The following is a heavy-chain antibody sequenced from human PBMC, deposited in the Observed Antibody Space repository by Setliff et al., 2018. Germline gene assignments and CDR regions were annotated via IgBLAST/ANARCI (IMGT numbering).Heavy chain of an antibody. CDR2: VDGSGYST. CDR3: SLGSSLDY. CDR1: GFTFRSYS. J-gene: IGHJ4*02. D-gene: IGHD3-10*01. V-gene: IGHV3-23*01. Sequence: PGGSLRLSCAASGFTFRSYSMNWVRQAPGKGLDWVSTVDGSGYSTFYADSVKGRFTISRDNSKNTLYLHMNSLRVEDTAVYYCSLGSSLDYWGRGTLVTVSS.